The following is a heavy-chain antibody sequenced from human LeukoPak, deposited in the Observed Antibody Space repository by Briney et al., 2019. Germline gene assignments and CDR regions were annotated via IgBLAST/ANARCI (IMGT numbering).Heavy chain of an antibody. Sequence: GGSLRLSCAASGFTFSSYWMSWVRQTPGKGLEWVSNIKQGGSERYYVDSVKGRFTISRDNAKNSLYLQMDSLRAEDTAVYYCARRPIASTDYYYFLDVWGKGTTVTVSS. CDR1: GFTFSSYW. CDR3: ARRPIASTDYYYFLDV. J-gene: IGHJ6*03. D-gene: IGHD6-13*01. V-gene: IGHV3-7*01. CDR2: IKQGGSER.